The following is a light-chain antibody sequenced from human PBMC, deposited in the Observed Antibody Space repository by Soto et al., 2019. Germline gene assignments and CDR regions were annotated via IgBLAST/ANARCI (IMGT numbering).Light chain of an antibody. V-gene: IGKV3-20*01. CDR2: GAS. J-gene: IGKJ4*01. CDR3: QQYGSSPLT. CDR1: QSVSSNS. Sequence: EIVLTQSPGTLSLSPGEGDTLSCRASQSVSSNSLAWYQQKPGQAPMLLIDGASTSATSIPDRFSGSGSGTDFTLTINSLEPADFAVDYWQQYGSSPLTCGGGTKVEIK.